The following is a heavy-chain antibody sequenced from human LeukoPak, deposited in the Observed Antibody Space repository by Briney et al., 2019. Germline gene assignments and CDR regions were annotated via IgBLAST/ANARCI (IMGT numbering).Heavy chain of an antibody. D-gene: IGHD3-10*01. Sequence: GGSLRLSCAASGFTFSSYSMNWVRQAPGKGLEWVAVISYDGSNKYYADSVKGRFTISRDNSKNTLYLQMNSLRAEDTAVYYCARGPPYGSGSYRRFPLDYWGQGTLVTVSS. CDR3: ARGPPYGSGSYRRFPLDY. CDR2: ISYDGSNK. J-gene: IGHJ4*02. V-gene: IGHV3-30*03. CDR1: GFTFSSYS.